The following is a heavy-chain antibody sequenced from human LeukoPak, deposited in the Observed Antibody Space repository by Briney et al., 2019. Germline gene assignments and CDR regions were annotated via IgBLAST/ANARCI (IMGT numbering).Heavy chain of an antibody. CDR3: ATDGAGFDT. CDR2: PNIGGTNT. V-gene: IGHV3-11*01. CDR1: GFTFSDYY. J-gene: IGHJ5*02. Sequence: GGSLRLSCAASGFTFSDYYMSWIRQAPGKGLHGLSYPNIGGTNTHYADSVKGRFTTSRDNAKKSLYLEMNNLRDEDTAVYYCATDGAGFDTWGQGVLVTVSS.